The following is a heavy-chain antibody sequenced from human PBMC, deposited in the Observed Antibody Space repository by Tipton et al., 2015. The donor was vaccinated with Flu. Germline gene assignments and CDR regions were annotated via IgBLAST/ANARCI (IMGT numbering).Heavy chain of an antibody. CDR1: GFTFSDYW. Sequence: VQLVQSGGGLVQPGGSLRLSCAASGFTFSDYWMAWVRQAPGKGLEWVANIKQDGSERYYVDSVKGRFTISRDNSMNTLYLRMNSLRAEDTAVYYCTRSYYYDSSDYDAFDIWGQGTMVIVSS. V-gene: IGHV3-7*01. D-gene: IGHD3-22*01. CDR3: TRSYYYDSSDYDAFDI. CDR2: IKQDGSER. J-gene: IGHJ3*02.